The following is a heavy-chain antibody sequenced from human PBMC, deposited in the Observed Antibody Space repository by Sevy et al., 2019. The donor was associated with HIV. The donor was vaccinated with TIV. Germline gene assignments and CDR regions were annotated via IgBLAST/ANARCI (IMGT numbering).Heavy chain of an antibody. CDR1: GDGVSSNNAA. CDR2: TYYKSKWCS. D-gene: IGHD6-19*01. Sequence: SQTLSLTCAISGDGVSSNNAAWNWIRQSPSRGLEWLGRTYYKSKWCSHYAVSVKSRMTINPDTSKNQFSLQLNSVTPEDTAVYYCARSVAALDFWYFDLWRRGTLVTVSS. V-gene: IGHV6-1*01. CDR3: ARSVAALDFWYFDL. J-gene: IGHJ2*01.